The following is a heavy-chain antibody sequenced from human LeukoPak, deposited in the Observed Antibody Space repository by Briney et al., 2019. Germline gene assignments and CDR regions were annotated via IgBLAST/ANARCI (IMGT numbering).Heavy chain of an antibody. J-gene: IGHJ4*02. D-gene: IGHD6-13*01. Sequence: GGSLRLPCAASGLTFSSYSMNWVRQAPGKGLEWVSSISSSSSYIYYADSVKGRFTISRDNAKNSLYLQMNSLRAEDTAVYYCARDSAAGTIDYWGQGTLVTVSS. CDR3: ARDSAAGTIDY. V-gene: IGHV3-21*01. CDR2: ISSSSSYI. CDR1: GLTFSSYS.